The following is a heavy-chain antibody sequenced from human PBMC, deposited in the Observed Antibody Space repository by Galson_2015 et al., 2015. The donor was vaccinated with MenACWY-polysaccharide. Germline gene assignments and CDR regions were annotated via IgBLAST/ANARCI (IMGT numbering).Heavy chain of an antibody. CDR2: IKQDGSEK. CDR1: GFTISNYW. CDR3: ARILYY. V-gene: IGHV3-7*01. J-gene: IGHJ4*01. Sequence: SLRLSCAVSGFTISNYWMYWVRQAPGKGLEWVANIKQDGSEKNYVGSVKGRFTISRDNAKNTLYLQMNSLRVEDTAVYYCARILYYWGQEPWSPSPQ.